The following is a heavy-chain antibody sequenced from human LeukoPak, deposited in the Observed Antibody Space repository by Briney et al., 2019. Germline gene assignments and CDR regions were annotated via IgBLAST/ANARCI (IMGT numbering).Heavy chain of an antibody. CDR1: GFTFSSYS. J-gene: IGHJ4*02. Sequence: GGSLRLSCAASGFTFSSYSMNWVRQAPGEGLEWVSSISSSSSYIYYADSVKGRFTISRDNAKNSLYLQMNSLRAEDTAVYYCARAGSAGYSSGWPIDYWGQGTLVTVSS. CDR2: ISSSSSYI. D-gene: IGHD6-19*01. CDR3: ARAGSAGYSSGWPIDY. V-gene: IGHV3-21*01.